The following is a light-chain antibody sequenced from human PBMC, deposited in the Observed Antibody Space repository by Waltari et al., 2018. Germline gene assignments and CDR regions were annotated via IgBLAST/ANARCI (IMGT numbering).Light chain of an antibody. Sequence: DTQMTQSPSTLSASVGDRVTITCRASQSIRSWLAWYQQKPGKAPKLLIYQASDLESGVPSRFSGSGSGTDFTLTISSLQPDDFATYYCQEYNNYPYTFGQGTNLEIK. CDR2: QAS. V-gene: IGKV1-5*03. CDR1: QSIRSW. J-gene: IGKJ2*01. CDR3: QEYNNYPYT.